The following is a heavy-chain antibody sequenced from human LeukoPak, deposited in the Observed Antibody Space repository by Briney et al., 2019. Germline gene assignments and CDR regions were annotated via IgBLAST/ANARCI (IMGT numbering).Heavy chain of an antibody. V-gene: IGHV3-23*01. J-gene: IGHJ6*02. Sequence: PGGSLRLSCAASGFTFSSYAMSWVRQAPGKGLEWVSAISGSGGSTYYADSVKGRFTISRDNSKNALYLQMNSLRAEDTAVYYCARPQRSAPNDPTYYYYYGMDVWGQGTTVTVSS. CDR1: GFTFSSYA. CDR2: ISGSGGST. D-gene: IGHD1-1*01. CDR3: ARPQRSAPNDPTYYYYYGMDV.